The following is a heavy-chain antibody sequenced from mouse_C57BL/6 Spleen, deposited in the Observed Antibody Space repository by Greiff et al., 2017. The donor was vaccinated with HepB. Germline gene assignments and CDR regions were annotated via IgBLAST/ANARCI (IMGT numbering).Heavy chain of an antibody. CDR1: GYAFSSYW. D-gene: IGHD4-1*01. J-gene: IGHJ2*01. V-gene: IGHV1-80*01. CDR3: ARWDPTGPHFDY. CDR2: IYPGDGDT. Sequence: VQLQQSGAELVKPGASVKISCKASGYAFSSYWMNWVKQRPGKGLEWIGQIYPGDGDTNYNGKFKGKATLTADKSSSTAYMQLSSLTSEDSAVYFCARWDPTGPHFDYGGQGTTLTVSS.